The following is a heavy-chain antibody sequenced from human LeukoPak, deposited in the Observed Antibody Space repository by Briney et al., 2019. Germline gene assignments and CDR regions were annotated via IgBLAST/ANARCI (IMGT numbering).Heavy chain of an antibody. CDR3: TRVGGLQEMATISAYGLGY. J-gene: IGHJ4*02. V-gene: IGHV7-4-1*02. CDR2: INTRTGNS. CDR1: GYTFTNHA. D-gene: IGHD5-24*01. Sequence: ASVKVSCKGSGYTFTNHAIMWVRQAPGQGLEWMGWINTRTGNSKYVQSFTGRFVFSLDTSVSTAYLLVSSLKDEDSAMYYCTRVGGLQEMATISAYGLGYWGQGTLVTVSS.